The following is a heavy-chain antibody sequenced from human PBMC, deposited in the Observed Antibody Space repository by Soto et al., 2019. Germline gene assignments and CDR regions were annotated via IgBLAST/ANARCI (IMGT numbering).Heavy chain of an antibody. Sequence: RLSCAASGFTLCSYAMSWVPPAPGKGLEWVSAISGSGGSTYYADSVKGRFTISRDNSKNTLYLQMNSLRAEDTAVYYCAKDGDSSSYYFDYWGQGTLVTVSS. D-gene: IGHD6-13*01. CDR2: ISGSGGST. CDR3: AKDGDSSSYYFDY. J-gene: IGHJ4*02. V-gene: IGHV3-23*01. CDR1: GFTLCSYA.